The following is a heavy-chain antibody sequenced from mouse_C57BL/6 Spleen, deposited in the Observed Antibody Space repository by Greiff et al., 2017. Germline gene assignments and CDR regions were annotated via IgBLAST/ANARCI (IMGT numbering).Heavy chain of an antibody. Sequence: QVQLKQPGTELVKPGASVKLSCTASGYTFTSYWMHWVKQRPGHGLEWIGNINPSNGVTNYNEKFKSKATLTVDKSTSTAYMQLSSLTSEDSAVYYCARDSYYDSFAYWGQGTLVTVSA. V-gene: IGHV1-53*01. CDR3: ARDSYYDSFAY. J-gene: IGHJ3*01. CDR2: INPSNGVT. D-gene: IGHD2-4*01. CDR1: GYTFTSYW.